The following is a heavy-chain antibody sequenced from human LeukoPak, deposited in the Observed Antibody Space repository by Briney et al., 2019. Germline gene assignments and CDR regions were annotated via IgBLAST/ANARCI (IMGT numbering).Heavy chain of an antibody. D-gene: IGHD4-17*01. Sequence: SQTLSLTCTVSGGSISSGSYYWSWIRQPAGKGLEWIGRIYTSGSTNYNPSLKSRVTISVDTSKNQFSLKLSSVTAADTAVYYCAKSYGDYVFDYWGQGTLVTVSS. CDR1: GGSISSGSYY. CDR3: AKSYGDYVFDY. V-gene: IGHV4-61*02. J-gene: IGHJ4*02. CDR2: IYTSGST.